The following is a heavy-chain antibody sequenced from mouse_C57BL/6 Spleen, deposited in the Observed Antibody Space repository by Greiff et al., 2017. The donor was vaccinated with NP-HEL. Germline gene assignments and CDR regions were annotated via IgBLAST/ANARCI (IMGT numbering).Heavy chain of an antibody. J-gene: IGHJ4*01. CDR1: GYTFTSYW. V-gene: IGHV1-52*01. Sequence: QVQLQQPGAELVRPGSSVKLSCKASGYTFTSYWMHWVKQRPIQGLEWIGNIDPSDSETHYNQKFKDKATLTVDKSSSTAYMQLSSLTSEDSAVYYCASGGGLLHYAMDYWGQGTSVTVSS. CDR3: ASGGGLLHYAMDY. D-gene: IGHD2-3*01. CDR2: IDPSDSET.